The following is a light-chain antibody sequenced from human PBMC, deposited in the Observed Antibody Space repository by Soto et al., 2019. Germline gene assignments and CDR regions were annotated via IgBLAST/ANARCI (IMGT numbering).Light chain of an antibody. CDR2: DAS. CDR1: LSVTSNF. V-gene: IGKV3-20*01. CDR3: LQYGSSVWT. Sequence: EIVLTQSPGTLSLSPGERATLSCRASLSVTSNFIAWYQPKPGQAPRLLLYDASNRATGIPDRFSGSGSGTACSLTFSRLEDEEFAVYYCLQYGSSVWTVGQGDQVEL. J-gene: IGKJ1*01.